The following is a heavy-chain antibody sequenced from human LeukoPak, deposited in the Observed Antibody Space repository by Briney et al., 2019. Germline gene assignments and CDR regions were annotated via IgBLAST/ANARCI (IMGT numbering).Heavy chain of an antibody. CDR3: ARGGVYYGILTGLPRLLRFDP. CDR1: GGSISSSSYY. D-gene: IGHD3-9*01. V-gene: IGHV4-39*07. Sequence: SETLSLTCTVSGGSISSSSYYWGWIRQPPGKGLEWIGSIYYSGSTYYNPSLKSRVTISVDTSKNQFSLKLSSVTAADTAVYYCARGGVYYGILTGLPRLLRFDPWGQGTLVTVSS. J-gene: IGHJ5*02. CDR2: IYYSGST.